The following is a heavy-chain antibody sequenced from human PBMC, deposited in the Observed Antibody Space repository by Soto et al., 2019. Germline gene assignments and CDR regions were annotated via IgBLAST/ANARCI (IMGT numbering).Heavy chain of an antibody. Sequence: GASVKVSCKAFGYTFTGYFMHWVRQAPGQGLEWLGWINPNSGATKYAQKFQGGVTLTRDTSINTAYMEMSMLRSDDTAVYYCARGGGTILAPLPWGQGTLVTVSS. CDR3: ARGGGTILAPLP. CDR1: GYTFTGYF. D-gene: IGHD3-3*01. J-gene: IGHJ5*02. CDR2: INPNSGAT. V-gene: IGHV1-2*02.